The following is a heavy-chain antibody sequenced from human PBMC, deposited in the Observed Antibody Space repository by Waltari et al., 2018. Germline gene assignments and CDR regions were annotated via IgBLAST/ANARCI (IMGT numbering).Heavy chain of an antibody. Sequence: EVQLLESGGGLVQPGGSLRLSCAAYGFTFSSYAMSWVRQAPGKGLEWVSAISGSGGSTYYADSVKGRFTISRDNSKNTLYLQMNSLRAEDTAVYYCAKALDYDSSGCSDYWGQGTLVTVSS. J-gene: IGHJ4*02. V-gene: IGHV3-23*01. CDR2: ISGSGGST. D-gene: IGHD3-22*01. CDR3: AKALDYDSSGCSDY. CDR1: GFTFSSYA.